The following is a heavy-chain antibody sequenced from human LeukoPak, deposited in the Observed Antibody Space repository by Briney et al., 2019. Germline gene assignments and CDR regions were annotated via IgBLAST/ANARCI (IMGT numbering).Heavy chain of an antibody. CDR1: GGSISSSNW. Sequence: PSGTLSLTCAVSGGSISSSNWWSWVRQPPGKGLEWIGETYHSGSTNYNPSLKSRVTISVDKSKNQFSLKMSSVSAADTAVYYCARAILTPSGYVWHFDLWGRGTLVSVSS. J-gene: IGHJ2*01. V-gene: IGHV4-4*02. D-gene: IGHD3-3*01. CDR3: ARAILTPSGYVWHFDL. CDR2: TYHSGST.